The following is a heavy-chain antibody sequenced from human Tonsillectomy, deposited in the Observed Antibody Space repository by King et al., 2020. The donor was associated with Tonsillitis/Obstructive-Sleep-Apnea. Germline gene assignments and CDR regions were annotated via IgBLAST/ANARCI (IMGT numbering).Heavy chain of an antibody. CDR2: ISYDGSNK. CDR3: EKVTLRFLSQPFDAFDI. CDR1: GFTFSSYG. Sequence: QLVESGGGMVQPGRSLRLSCAVSGFTFSSYGMHWVRQAPGKGLEWVAVISYDGSNKYYADSVKVRFTISRDNSKNTLYLQMNSLRAEDTAVYYCEKVTLRFLSQPFDAFDIWGQGTMVTVSS. J-gene: IGHJ3*02. D-gene: IGHD3-3*01. V-gene: IGHV3-30*18.